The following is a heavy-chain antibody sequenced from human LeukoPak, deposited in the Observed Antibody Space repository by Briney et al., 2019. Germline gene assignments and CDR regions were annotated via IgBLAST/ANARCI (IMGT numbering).Heavy chain of an antibody. CDR1: GFTFSSYV. CDR3: SSTSDFDY. CDR2: ISYDGSNK. V-gene: IGHV3-30*03. D-gene: IGHD2-2*01. Sequence: GGSLRLSCAASGFTFSSYVMHWVRQAPGKGLEWVAVISYDGSNKYYADSVKGRFTISRDNSKNTLYLQMNSLRAEDTAVYYCSSTSDFDYWGQGTLVTVSS. J-gene: IGHJ4*02.